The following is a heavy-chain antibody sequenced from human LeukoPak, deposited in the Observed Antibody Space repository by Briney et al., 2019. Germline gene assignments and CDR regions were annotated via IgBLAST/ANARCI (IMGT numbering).Heavy chain of an antibody. D-gene: IGHD3-10*01. J-gene: IGHJ6*02. Sequence: GALRLSCVASGFTFSDYYMDWVRQAPGKGLEWVARCRGKAKTYTTEYAASVKGRFTISRDESKNSLYLQMHSLIIEDTAVYYCARGASGNYNYHYGMDVWGQGTTVTVSS. CDR3: ARGASGNYNYHYGMDV. CDR2: CRGKAKTYTT. CDR1: GFTFSDYY. V-gene: IGHV3-72*01.